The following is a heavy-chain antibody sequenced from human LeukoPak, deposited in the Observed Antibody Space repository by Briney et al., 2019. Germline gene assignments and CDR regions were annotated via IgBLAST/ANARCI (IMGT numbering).Heavy chain of an antibody. D-gene: IGHD2-15*01. CDR2: IKQDGSEK. CDR1: GFTFSSYW. V-gene: IGHV3-7*01. Sequence: GGSLRLSCAASGFTFSSYWMSWVRQAPGKGLEWVANIKQDGSEKYYVDSVKGRLTISRDNAKNSLYLQMNSLRAEDTAVYYCARDSQYCSGGSCYPSYWGQGTLVTVSS. J-gene: IGHJ4*02. CDR3: ARDSQYCSGGSCYPSY.